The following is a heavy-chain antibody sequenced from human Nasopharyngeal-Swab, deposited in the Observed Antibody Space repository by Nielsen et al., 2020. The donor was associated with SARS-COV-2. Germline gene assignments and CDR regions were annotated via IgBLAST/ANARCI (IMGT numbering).Heavy chain of an antibody. Sequence: WICQPPGKGLEWVGFIRSKAYGGTTEYAASVKGRFTISRDDSKSIAYLQMNSLKTEDTAVYYCTRVVVGCSSTSCHPYYFDYWGQGTLVTVSS. V-gene: IGHV3-49*02. CDR3: TRVVVGCSSTSCHPYYFDY. J-gene: IGHJ4*02. CDR2: IRSKAYGGTT. D-gene: IGHD2-2*01.